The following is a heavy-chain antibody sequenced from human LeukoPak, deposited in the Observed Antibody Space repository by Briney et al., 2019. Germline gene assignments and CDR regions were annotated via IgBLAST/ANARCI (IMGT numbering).Heavy chain of an antibody. V-gene: IGHV1-18*01. Sequence: ASVKVSCKASGGTFSSYAISWVRQAPGQGLEWMGWISAYNGNTNYAQKLQGRVTMTTDTSTSTAYMELRSLRSDDTAVYYCARGSISGDLDYWGQGTLVTVSS. CDR2: ISAYNGNT. J-gene: IGHJ4*02. CDR1: GGTFSSYA. CDR3: ARGSISGDLDY. D-gene: IGHD3-3*01.